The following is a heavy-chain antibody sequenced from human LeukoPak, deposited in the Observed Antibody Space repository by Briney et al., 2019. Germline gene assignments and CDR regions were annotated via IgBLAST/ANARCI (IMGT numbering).Heavy chain of an antibody. CDR3: ARVRFGDLNYFDY. CDR1: VFTFSSYW. J-gene: IGHJ4*02. Sequence: PGGSLRLSCAASVFTFSSYWMHWVRQAPGKGLVWVSRINSDGSSSTYADSVKGRFTISRDNAKNTLYLQMSSLRAEDTAVYYCARVRFGDLNYFDYWGQGTLVTVSS. CDR2: INSDGSSS. D-gene: IGHD3-10*01. V-gene: IGHV3-74*01.